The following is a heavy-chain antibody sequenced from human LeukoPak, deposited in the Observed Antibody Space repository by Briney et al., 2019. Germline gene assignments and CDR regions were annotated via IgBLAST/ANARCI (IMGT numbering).Heavy chain of an antibody. CDR2: ISGSGGST. D-gene: IGHD6-13*01. J-gene: IGHJ4*02. V-gene: IGHV3-23*01. CDR3: AKEAGYSSSWTDY. CDR1: GFTFSNYG. Sequence: GGSLRLSCAASGFTFSNYGMSWVRQAPGKGREWVSAISGSGGSTYYADSVKGRFTIPRDNSKNTLYLQMNSLRAEDTAVYYCAKEAGYSSSWTDYWGQGTLVTVSS.